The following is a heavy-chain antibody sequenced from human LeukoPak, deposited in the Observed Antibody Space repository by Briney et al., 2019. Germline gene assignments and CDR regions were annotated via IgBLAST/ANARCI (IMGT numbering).Heavy chain of an antibody. CDR2: IYYSGST. Sequence: SETLSLTCTVSGGSISSGDYYWSWIRQPPGKGLEWIGYIYYSGSTYYNPSLKSRVTISVDTSKNQFSLKLSSVTAADTAVYYCASSYGSGSYYKVNHWGQGTLVTVSS. D-gene: IGHD3-10*01. CDR3: ASSYGSGSYYKVNH. J-gene: IGHJ5*02. V-gene: IGHV4-30-4*01. CDR1: GGSISSGDYY.